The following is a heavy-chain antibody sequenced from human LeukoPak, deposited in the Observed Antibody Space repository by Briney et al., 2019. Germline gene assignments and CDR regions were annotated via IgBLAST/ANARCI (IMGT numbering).Heavy chain of an antibody. V-gene: IGHV3-23*01. CDR3: AKDTGRGDF. D-gene: IGHD1-14*01. CDR1: GFTFSSYS. Sequence: PGGSLRLSCAASGFTFSSYSMSWVRQAPGKGLEWVSAISGSGGSTYYADSVKGRFTISRDNSKNTLYLQMSSLRDEDTAVYYCAKDTGRGDFWGQGTQVTVSS. CDR2: ISGSGGST. J-gene: IGHJ4*02.